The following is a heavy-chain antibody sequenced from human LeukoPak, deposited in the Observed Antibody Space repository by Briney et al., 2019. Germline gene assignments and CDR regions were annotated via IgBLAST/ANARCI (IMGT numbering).Heavy chain of an antibody. V-gene: IGHV3-48*01. CDR3: ARTIDY. CDR1: GFTFSSYS. D-gene: IGHD5-24*01. CDR2: IGSSSGTI. Sequence: TGGSLRLSCAASGFTFSSYSMNWVRQAPGKGLEWVSYIGSSSGTIYYADSVKGRFTISRDNAKNSLYLQMNSLRAEDTAVYYCARTIDYWGQGTLVTVSS. J-gene: IGHJ4*02.